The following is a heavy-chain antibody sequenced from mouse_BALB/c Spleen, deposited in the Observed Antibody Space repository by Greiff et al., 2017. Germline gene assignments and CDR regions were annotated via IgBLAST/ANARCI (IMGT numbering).Heavy chain of an antibody. V-gene: IGHV5-6-4*01. D-gene: IGHD1-1*01. J-gene: IGHJ4*01. Sequence: DVHLVESGGGLVKPGGSLKLSCAASGFTFSSYTMSWVRQTPEKRLEWVATISSGGSYTYYPDSVKGRFTISRDNAKNTLYLQMSSLKSEDTAMYYCTRDGGYDGLYYAMDYWGQGTSVTVSS. CDR3: TRDGGYDGLYYAMDY. CDR2: ISSGGSYT. CDR1: GFTFSSYT.